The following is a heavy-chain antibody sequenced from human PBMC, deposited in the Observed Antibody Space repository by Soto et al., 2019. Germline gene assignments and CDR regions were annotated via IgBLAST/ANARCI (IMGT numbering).Heavy chain of an antibody. V-gene: IGHV3-23*01. J-gene: IGHJ4*01. CDR3: AKELSYNSGRPFDY. CDR1: GFAFSTYA. D-gene: IGHD3-10*01. Sequence: GGSLRLSCAASGFAFSTYAMTWVRQAPGKGLEWVSSISDSGGTTFYADSVKGRFTVSRANSKNTLYLQMNSLRAEDTTLYYCAKELSYNSGRPFDYWGHGTLVTVSS. CDR2: ISDSGGTT.